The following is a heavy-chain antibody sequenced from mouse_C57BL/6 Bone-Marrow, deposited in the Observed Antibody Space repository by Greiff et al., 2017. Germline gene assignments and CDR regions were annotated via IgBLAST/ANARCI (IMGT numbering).Heavy chain of an antibody. D-gene: IGHD4-1*01. CDR3: ARGGWDGY. J-gene: IGHJ2*01. Sequence: VQLQQSGAELAKPGASVKLSCKASGSTFTSYWMQWVKQRPGQGLEGIGEIDHSDSYTNYNQKFKGKATLNVDTSSSTAYMRLSSLTSEDSAVYYGARGGWDGYWGQGTTLTVSS. CDR2: IDHSDSYT. CDR1: GSTFTSYW. V-gene: IGHV1-50*01.